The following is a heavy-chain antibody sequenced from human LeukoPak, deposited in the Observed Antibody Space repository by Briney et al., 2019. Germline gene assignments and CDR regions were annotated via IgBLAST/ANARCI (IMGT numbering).Heavy chain of an antibody. CDR3: ARSLTGARSYCGGDCYFDY. Sequence: PSETLSLTCTVSGGSISSYYWSWIRQPAGKGLEWIGRIYTSGSTNYNPSLKSRVTMSVDTSKNQFSLKLSSVTAADTAVYYCARSLTGARSYCGGDCYFDYWGQGTLVTVSS. V-gene: IGHV4-4*07. J-gene: IGHJ4*02. D-gene: IGHD2-21*01. CDR1: GGSISSYY. CDR2: IYTSGST.